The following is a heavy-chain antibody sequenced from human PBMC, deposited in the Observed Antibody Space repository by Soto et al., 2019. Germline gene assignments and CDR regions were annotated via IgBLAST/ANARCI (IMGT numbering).Heavy chain of an antibody. V-gene: IGHV3-66*01. CDR3: ARGTLFLDH. CDR2: IYNGGRT. J-gene: IGHJ4*02. CDR1: GLTVSSNY. Sequence: GGSLRLSCAALGLTVSSNYMTWVRQAPGKGLEWVSVIYNGGRTFYVDAHEGRFTISRDSSKNTLYLQMNSLRVEDTAMYYCARGTLFLDHWGQGTLVTVSS.